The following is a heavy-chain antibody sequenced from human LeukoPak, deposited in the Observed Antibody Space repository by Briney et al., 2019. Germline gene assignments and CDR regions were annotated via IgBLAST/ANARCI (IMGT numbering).Heavy chain of an antibody. D-gene: IGHD3-9*01. J-gene: IGHJ4*02. CDR2: ISAYNGNT. Sequence: ASVKVSCKASGYTFTSYGISWVRQAPGQGLEWMGWISAYNGNTNYAQKLQGRVTMTTDTSTSTAYMELRSLRSDDTAVYYCARDPIYDILTGYYIWHETPNYFDYWGQGTLVTVSS. V-gene: IGHV1-18*01. CDR1: GYTFTSYG. CDR3: ARDPIYDILTGYYIWHETPNYFDY.